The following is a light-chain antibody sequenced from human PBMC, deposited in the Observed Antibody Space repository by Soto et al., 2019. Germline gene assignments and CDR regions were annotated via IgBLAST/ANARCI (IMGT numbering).Light chain of an antibody. CDR3: QQRSSWPLT. V-gene: IGKV3-11*01. Sequence: EIVLTQSPATLSLSPGERATLSCRASRGIDTYLAWYQQKRGQAPRLLIYDASNRTTGIPARFSGGGSGTDFTLSISSLETDDFAVCYCQQRSSWPLTFGGGTKVEIK. J-gene: IGKJ4*01. CDR1: RGIDTY. CDR2: DAS.